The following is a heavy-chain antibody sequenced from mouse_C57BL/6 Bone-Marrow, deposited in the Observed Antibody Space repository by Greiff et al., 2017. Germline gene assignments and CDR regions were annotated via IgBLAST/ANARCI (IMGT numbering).Heavy chain of an antibody. Sequence: VQLKQSGAELVRPGASVKLSCTASGFNIKDDYMHWVKQRPEQGLEWIGWIDPENGDTEYASKFQGKATITADTSSNTAYLQLSSLTSEDTAVYYCSMDYYFDYWGQGTTLTGSS. CDR1: GFNIKDDY. V-gene: IGHV14-4*01. CDR3: SMDYYFDY. J-gene: IGHJ2*01. CDR2: IDPENGDT.